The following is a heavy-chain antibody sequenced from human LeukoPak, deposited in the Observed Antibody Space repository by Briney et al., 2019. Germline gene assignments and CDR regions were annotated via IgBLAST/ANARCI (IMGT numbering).Heavy chain of an antibody. CDR1: GFTFEDYG. CDR3: AELGITMIGGV. J-gene: IGHJ6*04. D-gene: IGHD3-10*02. V-gene: IGHV3-20*04. Sequence: GGSLRLSCVASGFTFEDYGMSWVRQAPGKGLEWVSGINWNGGSTAYADSMKGRFTISRDNAKNSLYLQMNSLRAEDTAVYYCAELGITMIGGVWGKGTTVTISS. CDR2: INWNGGST.